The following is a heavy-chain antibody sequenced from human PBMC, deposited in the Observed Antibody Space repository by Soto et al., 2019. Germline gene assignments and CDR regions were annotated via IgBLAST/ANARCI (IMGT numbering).Heavy chain of an antibody. D-gene: IGHD3-22*01. CDR1: GGSISSSSYY. CDR2: IYYSGST. V-gene: IGHV4-39*01. J-gene: IGHJ6*02. Sequence: LSLTCTVSGGSISSSSYYWGWIRQPPGKGLEWIGSIYYSGSTYYNPSLKSRVTISVDTSKNQFSLKLSSVTAADTAVYYCARQASEYYYDSSGYSDYYYYGMDVWGQGTTVTVSS. CDR3: ARQASEYYYDSSGYSDYYYYGMDV.